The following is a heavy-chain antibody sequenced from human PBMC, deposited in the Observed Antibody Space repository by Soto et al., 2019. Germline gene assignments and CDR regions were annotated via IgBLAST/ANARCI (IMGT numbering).Heavy chain of an antibody. D-gene: IGHD6-19*01. CDR1: GFTFTSSA. V-gene: IGHV1-58*01. J-gene: IGHJ4*02. CDR3: VWSVAGTLTDKYYFDY. Sequence: VASVKVSCKASGFTFTSSAVQWVRQARGQRLEWIGWIVVGSGNTNYAQKFQERVTITRDMSTSTAYMELSSLRSEDTAVYYCVWSVAGTLTDKYYFDYWGQGTLVTVSS. CDR2: IVVGSGNT.